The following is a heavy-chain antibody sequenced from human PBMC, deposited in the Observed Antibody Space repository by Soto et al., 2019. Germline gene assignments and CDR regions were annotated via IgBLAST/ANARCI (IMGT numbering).Heavy chain of an antibody. D-gene: IGHD6-19*01. CDR2: INPSGGST. CDR3: ARDSSQWLVHDY. V-gene: IGHV1-46*01. CDR1: GYTFTSYY. Sequence: QVQLVQSGAEVKKPGASVKVSCKASGYTFTSYYMHWVRQAPGQGLEWMGIINPSGGSTSYAQKFQGRVTTTRDTSTRTVYMELSSLRSEATAVYYCARDSSQWLVHDYWGQGTLVTVSS. J-gene: IGHJ4*02.